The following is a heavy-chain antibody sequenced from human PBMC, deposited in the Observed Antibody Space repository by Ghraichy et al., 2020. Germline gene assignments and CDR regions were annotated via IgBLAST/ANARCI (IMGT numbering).Heavy chain of an antibody. CDR3: ARGGARLYYDFWSGPHFDY. D-gene: IGHD3-3*01. V-gene: IGHV1-2*02. Sequence: ASVKVSCKASGYTFTGYYMHWVRQAPGQGLEWMGWINPNSGGTNYAQKFQGRVTMTRDTSISTAYMELSRLRSDDTAVYYCARGGARLYYDFWSGPHFDYWGQGTLVTVSS. CDR1: GYTFTGYY. J-gene: IGHJ4*02. CDR2: INPNSGGT.